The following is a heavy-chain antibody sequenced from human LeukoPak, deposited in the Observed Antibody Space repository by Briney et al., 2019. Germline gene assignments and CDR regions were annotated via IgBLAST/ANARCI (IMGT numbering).Heavy chain of an antibody. V-gene: IGHV3-21*01. CDR2: ISSSSSYI. CDR1: GFTFSSYS. CDR3: AKSRVTMIGPAREGAFDI. J-gene: IGHJ3*02. Sequence: GGSLRLSCAASGFTFSSYSMNWVRQAPGKGLEWVSSISSSSSYIYYADSVKGRFTISRDNAKNSLYLQMNSLRAEDTAVYYCAKSRVTMIGPAREGAFDIWGQGTMVTVSS. D-gene: IGHD3-22*01.